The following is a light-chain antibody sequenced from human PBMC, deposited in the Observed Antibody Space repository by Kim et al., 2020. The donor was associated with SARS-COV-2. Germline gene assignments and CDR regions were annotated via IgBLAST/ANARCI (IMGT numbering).Light chain of an antibody. CDR1: QDISNY. CDR3: QQYDNLLFT. V-gene: IGKV1-33*01. CDR2: DAS. J-gene: IGKJ4*01. Sequence: DIQMTQSPSSLSASVGDRVTITCQASQDISNYLNWYQQKPGKAPKLLIYDASNLETGVPSRFSGSGSGTDFTFTISSPQPEDIATYYCQQYDNLLFTFGGGTKVDIK.